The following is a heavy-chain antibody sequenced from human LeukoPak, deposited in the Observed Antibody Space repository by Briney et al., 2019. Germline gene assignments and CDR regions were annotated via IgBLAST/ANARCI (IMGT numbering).Heavy chain of an antibody. J-gene: IGHJ5*01. D-gene: IGHD2-15*01. CDR3: TKALDCSRATCDS. CDR2: IRSKNEGGTS. V-gene: IGHV3-15*01. Sequence: GGSLRLSCAASGFIFTNAWMSWVRRAPGKGLEWVGRIRSKNEGGTSDYAAPVKGRFTISRDDSKNTLYLEMRDLNTEDTAVYYCTKALDCSRATCDSWGQGTLVTVSS. CDR1: GFIFTNAW.